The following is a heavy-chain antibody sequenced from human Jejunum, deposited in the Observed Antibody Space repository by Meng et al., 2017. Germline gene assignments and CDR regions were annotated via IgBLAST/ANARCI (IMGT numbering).Heavy chain of an antibody. J-gene: IGHJ4*02. CDR1: GASIGTSIYY. D-gene: IGHD4-17*01. V-gene: IGHV4-31*01. Sequence: QLHLHESAPGLVNPSTPLSLTCTGSGASIGTSIYYWSWIRQHPGKGLEWIGYIYDSGTTSYNPSLKSPVTISMDTSKNQFSLRLGSVTAADTAVYYCATIDYGEVFFVYWGQGTLVTVSS. CDR3: ATIDYGEVFFVY. CDR2: IYDSGTT.